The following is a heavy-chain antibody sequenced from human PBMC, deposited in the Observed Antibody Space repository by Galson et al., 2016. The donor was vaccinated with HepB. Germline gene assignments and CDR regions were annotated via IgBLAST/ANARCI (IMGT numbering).Heavy chain of an antibody. CDR2: ISGYGGNT. CDR1: GFTFSDYA. Sequence: LRLSCAASGFTFSDYAMSWVRQAPGKGLEWVSTISGYGGNTYYADSVKGRFTISRDNSKNTLSLQMNSLRGEDTAVYYCAKDRVGVTVFDPWGQGTLVTVSS. V-gene: IGHV3-23*01. D-gene: IGHD1-26*01. J-gene: IGHJ5*02. CDR3: AKDRVGVTVFDP.